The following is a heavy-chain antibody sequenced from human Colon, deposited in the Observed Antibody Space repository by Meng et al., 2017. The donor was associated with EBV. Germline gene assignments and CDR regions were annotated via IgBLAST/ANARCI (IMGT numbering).Heavy chain of an antibody. Sequence: QGELPESGPGWVDPSGTLPLTCAVSGGSFSTSDWWSWVRQPPGKGLEWIGEIYRGGGTNYNPSFKSRVTISVDTSNNHFSLKLSYVTAADTAVYYCARVRVIPAAVGFDYWGQGTLVTVSS. CDR1: GGSFSTSDW. J-gene: IGHJ4*02. D-gene: IGHD2-2*01. V-gene: IGHV4-4*02. CDR2: IYRGGGT. CDR3: ARVRVIPAAVGFDY.